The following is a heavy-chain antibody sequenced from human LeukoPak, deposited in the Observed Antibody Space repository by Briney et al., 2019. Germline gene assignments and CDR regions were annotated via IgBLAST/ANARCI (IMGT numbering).Heavy chain of an antibody. V-gene: IGHV4-34*01. D-gene: IGHD3-3*01. Sequence: SETLSLTCAVYGGSFSGYYWSWIRQPPGKGLEWIGEINHSGSTNYNPSLKSRVTLSVDTSKNQFSLKLSSVTAADTAVYYCARGRSGYDFWSGYYNWFDPWGQGTLVTVSS. CDR1: GGSFSGYY. J-gene: IGHJ5*02. CDR2: INHSGST. CDR3: ARGRSGYDFWSGYYNWFDP.